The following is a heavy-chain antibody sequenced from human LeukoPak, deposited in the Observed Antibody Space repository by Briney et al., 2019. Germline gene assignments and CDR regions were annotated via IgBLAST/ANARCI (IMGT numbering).Heavy chain of an antibody. CDR3: ATVMRGWLLPGFPQMADS. Sequence: GGSLRLSCAASGFTFSGYGMHWVRQALGKGLEWVSFIHYDENNKYYAESVKGRFTVSRDNSKNTLYLQMNSLRAEDSAVYYCATVMRGWLLPGFPQMADSWGQGTLVTVSS. D-gene: IGHD3-22*01. CDR1: GFTFSGYG. CDR2: IHYDENNK. J-gene: IGHJ5*01. V-gene: IGHV3-30*02.